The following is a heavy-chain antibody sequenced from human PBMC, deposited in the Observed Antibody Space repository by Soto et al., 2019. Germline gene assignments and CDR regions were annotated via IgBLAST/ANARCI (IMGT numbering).Heavy chain of an antibody. CDR1: GYTFTSYD. D-gene: IGHD5-18*01. CDR3: AREGGYSYGFDY. J-gene: IGHJ4*02. Sequence: GASVKVYCKAAGYTFTSYDINWVRQATGQGLEWMGWMNPNSGNTGYAQKFQGRVTMTRNTSISTAYMELSSLRSEDTAVYYCAREGGYSYGFDYWGQGTLVTVSS. V-gene: IGHV1-8*01. CDR2: MNPNSGNT.